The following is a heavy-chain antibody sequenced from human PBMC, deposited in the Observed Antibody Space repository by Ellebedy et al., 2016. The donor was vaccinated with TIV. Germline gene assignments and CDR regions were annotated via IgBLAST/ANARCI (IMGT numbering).Heavy chain of an antibody. CDR1: GFILSNYW. CDR3: ARDGVGLIDLDS. Sequence: GGSLRLXCAASGFILSNYWMHWVRQVPGKGLVWVSHIRGDGISTSYADSVKGRFTISRDNAKNMMYLQMNSLRAEDTAVYYCARDGVGLIDLDSWGQGTLVTVSS. D-gene: IGHD3-3*01. J-gene: IGHJ4*02. V-gene: IGHV3-74*01. CDR2: IRGDGIST.